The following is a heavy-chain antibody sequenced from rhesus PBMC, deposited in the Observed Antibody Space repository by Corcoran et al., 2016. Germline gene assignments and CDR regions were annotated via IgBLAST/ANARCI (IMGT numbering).Heavy chain of an antibody. J-gene: IGHJ4*01. CDR2: IYWDDDK. Sequence: QVTLKESGPALVKPTQTLTLTCTFSGFSLSTSGMGVGWIRQPPGKTLVWLAHIYWDDDKRYSTYLKSRLTISKDTSKNQVVLTMTNMDPVDTATYYCARRQSLAADPVGFDYWGQGVLVTVSS. CDR3: ARRQSLAADPVGFDY. CDR1: GFSLSTSGMG. V-gene: IGHV2-1*01. D-gene: IGHD6-19*01.